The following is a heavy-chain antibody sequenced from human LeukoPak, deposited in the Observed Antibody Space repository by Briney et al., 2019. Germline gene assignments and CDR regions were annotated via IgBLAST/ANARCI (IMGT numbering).Heavy chain of an antibody. J-gene: IGHJ5*02. CDR3: ARGGLGYCSSTSCYAIRSWFDP. D-gene: IGHD2-2*01. CDR2: ISFDGSRR. CDR1: GFTFSDSG. Sequence: GGSLRLSCAASGFTFSDSGMHWVRQAPGKGLEWVAIISFDGSRRFYADSVRGRFTVSRDNSKNTLFLQMDSLSADDTGVYYCARGGLGYCSSTSCYAIRSWFDPWGQGTLVTVSS. V-gene: IGHV3-30*03.